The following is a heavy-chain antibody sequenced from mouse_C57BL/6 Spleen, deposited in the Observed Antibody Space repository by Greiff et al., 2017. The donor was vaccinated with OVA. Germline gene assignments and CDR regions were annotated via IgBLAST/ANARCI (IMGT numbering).Heavy chain of an antibody. V-gene: IGHV5-12*01. Sequence: EVKLVESGGGLVQPGGSLKLSCAASGFTFSDYYMYWVRQTPEKRLEWVAYISNGGGSTYYPDTGKGRFTISRDNAKNTLYLQMSRLKSEDTAMYYCARQAGDYVAMDYWGQGTSVTVSS. CDR3: ARQAGDYVAMDY. J-gene: IGHJ4*01. CDR2: ISNGGGST. CDR1: GFTFSDYY.